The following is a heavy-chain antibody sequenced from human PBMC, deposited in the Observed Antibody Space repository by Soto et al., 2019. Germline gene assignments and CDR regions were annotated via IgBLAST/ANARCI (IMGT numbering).Heavy chain of an antibody. J-gene: IGHJ4*02. CDR2: ISGSGGST. V-gene: IGHV3-23*01. Sequence: GGSLRLSCAASGCTFSSYAISWVRQAPGKGLEWVSAISGSGGSTYYADSVKGRFTISRDNSKNTLYLQMNSLRAEDTAVYYCSKFSPPPPITMVRGVIMYYFDYRGQRTLVTVSS. CDR1: GCTFSSYA. D-gene: IGHD3-10*01. CDR3: SKFSPPPPITMVRGVIMYYFDY.